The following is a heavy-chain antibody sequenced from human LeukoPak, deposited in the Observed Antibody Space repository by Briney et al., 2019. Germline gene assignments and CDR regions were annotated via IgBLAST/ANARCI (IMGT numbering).Heavy chain of an antibody. D-gene: IGHD6-19*01. Sequence: GGSLRLSCAASGFTFSSYAMSWVRQARGKGLEWVSAISGSGGSTYYADSVKGRFTISRDNSKNTLYLQMNSLRAEDTAVYYCAKDLEQWLRLIGYWGQGTLVTVSS. CDR1: GFTFSSYA. J-gene: IGHJ4*02. CDR3: AKDLEQWLRLIGY. V-gene: IGHV3-23*01. CDR2: ISGSGGST.